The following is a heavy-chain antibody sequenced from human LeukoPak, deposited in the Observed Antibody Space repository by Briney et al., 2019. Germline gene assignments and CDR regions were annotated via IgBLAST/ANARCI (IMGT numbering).Heavy chain of an antibody. Sequence: GGSLRLSCAASGFTFSSYSMNWVRQAPGKGLEWVSAISGSGGSTYYADSVKGRFTISRDNSKNTLYLQMNSLRAEDTAVCYCAKCPDYSSTFADYWGQGTLVTVSS. CDR1: GFTFSSYS. V-gene: IGHV3-23*01. CDR3: AKCPDYSSTFADY. D-gene: IGHD4-11*01. J-gene: IGHJ4*02. CDR2: ISGSGGST.